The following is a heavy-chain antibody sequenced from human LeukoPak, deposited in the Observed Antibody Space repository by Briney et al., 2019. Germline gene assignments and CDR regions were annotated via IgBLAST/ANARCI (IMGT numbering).Heavy chain of an antibody. J-gene: IGHJ3*02. D-gene: IGHD2-15*01. Sequence: SETPSLTCTVSGGSISSSSYYWGWIRQPPGKGLEWIGSIYYSGSTYYNPSLKSRVTISVDTSKNQFSLKLSSVTAADTAVYYCARGRGGSCYVQLCYASDIWGQGTMVTVSS. CDR1: GGSISSSSYY. CDR2: IYYSGST. V-gene: IGHV4-39*01. CDR3: ARGRGGSCYVQLCYASDI.